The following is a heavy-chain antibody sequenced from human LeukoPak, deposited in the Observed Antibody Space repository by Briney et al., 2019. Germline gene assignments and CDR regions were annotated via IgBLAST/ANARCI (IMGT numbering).Heavy chain of an antibody. D-gene: IGHD1-26*01. CDR3: VRSGSYLIGLDY. CDR1: GYTLTELS. V-gene: IGHV1-24*01. Sequence: VASVKVSCKVSGYTLTELSMHWVRQAPGKGLEWMGGFDPEDGETIYAQKFQVRVTMTEDTSTDTAYMELSSLRSEDTAMYYCVRSGSYLIGLDYWGQGTPVTVSS. CDR2: FDPEDGET. J-gene: IGHJ4*02.